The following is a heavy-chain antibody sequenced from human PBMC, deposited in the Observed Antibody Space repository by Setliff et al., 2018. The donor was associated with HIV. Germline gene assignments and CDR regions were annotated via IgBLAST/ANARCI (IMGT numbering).Heavy chain of an antibody. CDR1: GYTFTDYF. D-gene: IGHD1-26*01. V-gene: IGHV1-2*02. Sequence: ASVKVSCKASGYTFTDYFLHWVRQAPGQGLEWMGWIDPNSGATNYAQKFQGRVTMTRDTSISTAYMELSSLRYDDTAVYYCARDTVRATFSDYWGQGTLVTVSS. CDR2: IDPNSGAT. J-gene: IGHJ4*02. CDR3: ARDTVRATFSDY.